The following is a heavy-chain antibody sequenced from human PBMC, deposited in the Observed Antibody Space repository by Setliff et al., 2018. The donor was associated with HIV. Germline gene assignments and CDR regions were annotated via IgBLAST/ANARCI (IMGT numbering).Heavy chain of an antibody. V-gene: IGHV1-69*05. CDR3: ARDHIAARSVDY. CDR1: GGTFSSYT. CDR2: IIPIFGTA. J-gene: IGHJ4*02. D-gene: IGHD6-6*01. Sequence: GASVKVSCKASGGTFSSYTFSWVRQAPGQGLEWMGGIIPIFGTAHYAQKFQGRVTMSRDTSTNTVYMELSSLRSEDTAVYYCARDHIAARSVDYWGQGTLVTVSS.